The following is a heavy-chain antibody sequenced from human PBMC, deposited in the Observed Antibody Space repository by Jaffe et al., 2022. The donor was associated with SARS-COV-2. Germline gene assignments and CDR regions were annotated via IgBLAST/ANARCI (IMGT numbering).Heavy chain of an antibody. D-gene: IGHD2-15*01. CDR2: IIPIFGTA. Sequence: QVQLVQSGAEVKKPGSSVKVSCKASGGTFSSYAISWVRQAPGQGLEWMGGIIPIFGTANYAQKFQGRVTITADESTSTAYMELSSLRSEDTAVYYCAGRYCSGGSCYKRLYYYYYGMDVWGQGTTVTVSS. CDR3: AGRYCSGGSCYKRLYYYYYGMDV. CDR1: GGTFSSYA. J-gene: IGHJ6*02. V-gene: IGHV1-69*01.